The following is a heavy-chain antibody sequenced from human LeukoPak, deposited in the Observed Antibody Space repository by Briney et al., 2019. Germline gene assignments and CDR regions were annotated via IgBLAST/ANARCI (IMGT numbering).Heavy chain of an antibody. CDR2: IKQDGSEK. Sequence: PGGSLRLSCAASAFTFSDFWMTWVRQAPGKGLEWVANIKQDGSEKLYVDSVKGRFTISRDNAKNSLYLQMNSLRADDTADYYCARNYDSIYFYDYRYFDLWGRGTLVTVSS. CDR1: AFTFSDFW. D-gene: IGHD3-22*01. V-gene: IGHV3-7*01. CDR3: ARNYDSIYFYDYRYFDL. J-gene: IGHJ2*01.